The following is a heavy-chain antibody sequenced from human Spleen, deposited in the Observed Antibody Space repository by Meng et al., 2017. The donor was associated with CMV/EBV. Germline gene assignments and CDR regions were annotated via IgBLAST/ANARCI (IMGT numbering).Heavy chain of an antibody. J-gene: IGHJ5*02. V-gene: IGHV1-2*02. CDR2: INPNSGCS. CDR3: ARAVVPAAITWFDP. D-gene: IGHD2-2*01. Sequence: QLQLLQVGAEVKMPVASVKVARKASGYTLTDNYMPWVRQAPGQGLECMGWINPNSGCSNYAQKFQGRVTMTRDTSISTAYMELSRLRSDDTAVYYCARAVVPAAITWFDPWGQGTLVTVSS. CDR1: GYTLTDNY.